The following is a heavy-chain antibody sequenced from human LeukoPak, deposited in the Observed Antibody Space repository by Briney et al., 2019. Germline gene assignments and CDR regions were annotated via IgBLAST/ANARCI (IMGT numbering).Heavy chain of an antibody. CDR2: IYYSGST. CDR1: GGSISSSSYY. V-gene: IGHV4-39*01. CDR3: AEVKRITMMRY. J-gene: IGHJ4*02. Sequence: SETLSLTCTVSGGSISSSSYYWGWIRQPPGRGLEWIGSIYYSGSTYYNPSLKSRVTISVDTSKNQFSLKLSSVTAAYTAVYYCAEVKRITMMRYWGQGTLVTVSS. D-gene: IGHD3-22*01.